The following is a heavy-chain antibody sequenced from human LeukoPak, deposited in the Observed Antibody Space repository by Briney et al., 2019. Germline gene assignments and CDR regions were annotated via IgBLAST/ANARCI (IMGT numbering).Heavy chain of an antibody. V-gene: IGHV3-9*01. CDR3: AKEQGYYDSSGYARFDY. J-gene: IGHJ4*02. CDR1: GFTFDDYA. CDR2: ISWNSGSI. Sequence: GGSPRLSCAASGFTFDDYAMHWVRQAPGKGLEWVSGISWNSGSIGYADSVKGRFTISRDNAKNSLYLQMNSLRAEDTALYYCAKEQGYYDSSGYARFDYWAREPWSPSPQ. D-gene: IGHD3-22*01.